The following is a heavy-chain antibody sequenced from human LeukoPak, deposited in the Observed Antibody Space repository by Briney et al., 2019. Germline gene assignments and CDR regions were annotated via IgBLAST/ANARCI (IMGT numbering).Heavy chain of an antibody. V-gene: IGHV3-21*01. D-gene: IGHD3-3*01. Sequence: GGSLRLSCAASGFTVTTNYMSWVRQAPGKGLEWVSSISSSSSYIYYADSVKGRFTISRDNAKNSLYLQMNSLRAEDTAVYYCARDPGTTYYDFWSGYYSLDNWFDPWGQGTLVTVSS. CDR1: GFTVTTNY. J-gene: IGHJ5*02. CDR2: ISSSSSYI. CDR3: ARDPGTTYYDFWSGYYSLDNWFDP.